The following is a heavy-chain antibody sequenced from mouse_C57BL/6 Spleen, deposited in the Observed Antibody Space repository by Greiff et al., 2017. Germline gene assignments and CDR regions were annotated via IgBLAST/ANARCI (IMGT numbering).Heavy chain of an antibody. D-gene: IGHD2-3*01. CDR2: IDPSDSET. Sequence: VQLQQPGAELVRPGSSVKLSCKASGYTFTSYWMHWVKQRPIQGLEWIGNIDPSDSETHYNQKFKDKATLTVDKSSSTAYMQLSSLTSEDSAVDYCARDYDGYYAMDYWGQGTSVTVSS. CDR3: ARDYDGYYAMDY. CDR1: GYTFTSYW. V-gene: IGHV1-52*01. J-gene: IGHJ4*01.